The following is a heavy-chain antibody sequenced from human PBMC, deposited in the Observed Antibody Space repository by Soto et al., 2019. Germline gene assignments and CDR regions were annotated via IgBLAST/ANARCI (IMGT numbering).Heavy chain of an antibody. CDR3: AREMYTTRGSPFDY. Sequence: QVQLVQSGAEVKKPGASVKVSCKASGYPFTSYYVHWVRQAPGQGLEWMGFINPSSGSTSYAQKFQGRVTMTRDTSTSTVYMEVSSLRSEGTAVYYCAREMYTTRGSPFDYWGQRTLVTVSS. J-gene: IGHJ4*02. D-gene: IGHD3-16*01. V-gene: IGHV1-46*01. CDR1: GYPFTSYY. CDR2: INPSSGST.